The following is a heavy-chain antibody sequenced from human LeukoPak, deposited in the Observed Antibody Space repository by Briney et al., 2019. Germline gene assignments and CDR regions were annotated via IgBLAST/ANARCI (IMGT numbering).Heavy chain of an antibody. D-gene: IGHD6-19*01. CDR2: IYYSGST. CDR3: ASGIAVAGTAGY. CDR1: GYSISSGYY. V-gene: IGHV4-38-2*02. J-gene: IGHJ4*02. Sequence: SETLSLTCTVSGYSISSGYYWGWIRQPPGKGLEWIGSIYYSGSTYYNPSLKSRVTISVDTSKNQFSLKLSSVTAADTAVYYCASGIAVAGTAGYWGQGTLVTVSS.